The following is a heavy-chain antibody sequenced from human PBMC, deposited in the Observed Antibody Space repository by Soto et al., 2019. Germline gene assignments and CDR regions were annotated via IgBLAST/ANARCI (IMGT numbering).Heavy chain of an antibody. Sequence: PGESLKISCKGSGYIFTIYWTGWVRQMPGKGLEWMGIIYPGDSDTRYSPSFQGQVTISADKSIGTAYLQWSSLKASDTAMYYCARHGPRVYYDNSDYYYYGMDVWGQGTTVTVSS. CDR3: ARHGPRVYYDNSDYYYYGMDV. J-gene: IGHJ6*02. V-gene: IGHV5-51*01. CDR2: IYPGDSDT. CDR1: GYIFTIYW. D-gene: IGHD3-22*01.